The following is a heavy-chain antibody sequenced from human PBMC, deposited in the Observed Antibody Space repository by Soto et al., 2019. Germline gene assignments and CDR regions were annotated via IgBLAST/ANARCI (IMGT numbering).Heavy chain of an antibody. J-gene: IGHJ4*02. D-gene: IGHD4-17*01. V-gene: IGHV3-11*01. Sequence: QVQLVESGGGLVKPGGSLRLSCAASGFTFSDYYMSWIRQAPGKGLEGVSYISSSGSTIYYADSVKGRFTISRDNAKNSLYLQMNSLRAEDTAVYYCARAYDYGDYVRVGFDYWGQGTLVTVSS. CDR2: ISSSGSTI. CDR3: ARAYDYGDYVRVGFDY. CDR1: GFTFSDYY.